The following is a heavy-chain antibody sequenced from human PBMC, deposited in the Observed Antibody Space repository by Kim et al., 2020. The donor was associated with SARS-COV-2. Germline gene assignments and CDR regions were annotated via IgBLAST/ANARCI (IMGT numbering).Heavy chain of an antibody. CDR1: GGSFSGYY. V-gene: IGHV4-34*01. CDR2: INHSGST. J-gene: IGHJ6*02. Sequence: SETLSLTCAVYGGSFSGYYWSWIRQPPGKGLEWIGEINHSGSTNYNPSLKSRVTISVDTSKNQFSLKLSSVTAADTAVYYCARVRRLLAGTYYYYGMDVWGQGTTVTVSS. D-gene: IGHD2-15*01. CDR3: ARVRRLLAGTYYYYGMDV.